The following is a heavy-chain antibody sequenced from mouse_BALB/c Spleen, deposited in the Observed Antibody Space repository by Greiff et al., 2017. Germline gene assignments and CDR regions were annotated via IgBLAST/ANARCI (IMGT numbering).Heavy chain of an antibody. D-gene: IGHD1-1*01. V-gene: IGHV2-9-2*01. Sequence: QVQLKESGPGLVAPSQSLSITCTVSGFSLTSYDISWIRQPPGKGLEWLGVIWTGGGTNYNSAFMSRLSISKDNSKSQVFLKMNSLQTDDTAIYYCVREGLRSPYAMDYWGQGTSVTVSS. CDR2: IWTGGGT. CDR1: GFSLTSYD. J-gene: IGHJ4*01. CDR3: VREGLRSPYAMDY.